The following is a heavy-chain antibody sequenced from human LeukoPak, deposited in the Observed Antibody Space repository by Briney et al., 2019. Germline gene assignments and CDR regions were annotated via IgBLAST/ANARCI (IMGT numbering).Heavy chain of an antibody. V-gene: IGHV3-74*01. CDR2: VIRDGSFA. CDR3: VRDGDDFNFDY. D-gene: IGHD5-24*01. Sequence: GGSLRLSCAASGFTFRSYWMHWVRQAPGKGLEWVSRVIRDGSFANYADSVKGRFTISGDNAKNTLYLQMSSLRAEDTAVYFCVRDGDDFNFDYWGQGSLVTVSS. CDR1: GFTFRSYW. J-gene: IGHJ4*02.